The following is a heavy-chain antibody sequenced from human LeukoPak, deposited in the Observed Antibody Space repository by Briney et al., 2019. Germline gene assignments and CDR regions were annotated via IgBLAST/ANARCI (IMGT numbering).Heavy chain of an antibody. CDR1: GYTFTGYY. Sequence: ASVKVSCKASGYTFTGYYMHWVRQAPGQGLEWMGWINPNSGGTNYAQKFQGRVTMTRDTSISTAYMELSRLRSDDTAVYYCARDGGGSYYYYYMDVWGKGTTVTVSS. V-gene: IGHV1-2*02. CDR2: INPNSGGT. J-gene: IGHJ6*03. CDR3: ARDGGGSYYYYYMDV. D-gene: IGHD1-26*01.